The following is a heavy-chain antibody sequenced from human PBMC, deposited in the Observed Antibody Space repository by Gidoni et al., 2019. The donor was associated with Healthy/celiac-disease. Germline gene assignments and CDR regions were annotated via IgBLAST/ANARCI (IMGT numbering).Heavy chain of an antibody. J-gene: IGHJ3*02. V-gene: IGHV1-46*03. Sequence: QVQLVQSGAEVKKPGASVKVSCKASGYTFTSYYMHWVRQAPGQGLEWMGIINPSGGSTSYAQKFQGRVTMTRDTSTSTVYMELSSLRSEDTAVYYCARGGPVPDYGGNSGDAFDIWGQGTMVTVSS. CDR2: INPSGGST. CDR1: GYTFTSYY. D-gene: IGHD4-17*01. CDR3: ARGGPVPDYGGNSGDAFDI.